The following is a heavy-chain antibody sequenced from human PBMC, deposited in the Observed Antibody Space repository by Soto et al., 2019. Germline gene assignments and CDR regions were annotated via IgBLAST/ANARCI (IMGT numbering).Heavy chain of an antibody. CDR3: ASYHYLDLWTGSRHYMDV. CDR1: GGSLSGYY. CDR2: INHSGTT. Sequence: SETLSLTCAVYGGSLSGYYGSWVRQSPGKGLEWIGEINHSGTTNYNPSLKTRVTISADTSKHQFSLRLSSVTAADSAVYYCASYHYLDLWTGSRHYMDVWGRGTTVTVSS. D-gene: IGHD3-9*01. J-gene: IGHJ6*03. V-gene: IGHV4-34*01.